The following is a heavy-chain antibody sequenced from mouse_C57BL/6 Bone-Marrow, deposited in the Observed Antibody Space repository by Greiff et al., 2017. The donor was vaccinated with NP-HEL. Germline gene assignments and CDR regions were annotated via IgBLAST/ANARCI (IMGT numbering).Heavy chain of an antibody. D-gene: IGHD4-1*01. CDR3: ARHGSLTGPFAY. V-gene: IGHV1-62-2*01. J-gene: IGHJ3*01. CDR2: FYPGSGSI. Sequence: VKVVESGAELVKPGASVKLSCKASGYTFTEYTIHWVKQRSGQGLEWIGWFYPGSGSIKYNEKFKDKATLTADKSSSTVYMELSRLTSEDSAVYFCARHGSLTGPFAYWGQGTLVTVSA. CDR1: GYTFTEYT.